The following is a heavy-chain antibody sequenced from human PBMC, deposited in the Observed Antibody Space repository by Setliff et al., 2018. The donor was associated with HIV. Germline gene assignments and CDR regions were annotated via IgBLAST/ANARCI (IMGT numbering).Heavy chain of an antibody. CDR2: ISYDGTNK. CDR1: EFTFSSYA. D-gene: IGHD3-22*01. CDR3: ARSTPYYYDSSGYYRVFDY. Sequence: PGGSLRLSCAASEFTFSSYAMHWVRQAPGKGLEWVSVISYDGTNKYYADSVKGRFTISRDNYKNTLYPQVNTLRAEDTAVYYCARSTPYYYDSSGYYRVFDYWGQGTLVTVSS. V-gene: IGHV3-30*04. J-gene: IGHJ4*02.